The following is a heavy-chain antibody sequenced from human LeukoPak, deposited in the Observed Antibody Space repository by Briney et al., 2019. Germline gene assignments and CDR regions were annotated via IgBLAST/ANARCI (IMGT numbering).Heavy chain of an antibody. CDR2: IYYSGST. V-gene: IGHV4-39*01. D-gene: IGHD1-26*01. CDR3: ARLSAWELPDYYFDY. CDR1: GGSTSSSSYY. J-gene: IGHJ4*02. Sequence: SETLSLTCTVSGGSTSSSSYYWGWIRQLPGKGLEWIGSIYYSGSTYYNPSLKSRVTISVDTSKNQFSLKLSSVTAADTAVYYCARLSAWELPDYYFDYWGQGTLVTVSS.